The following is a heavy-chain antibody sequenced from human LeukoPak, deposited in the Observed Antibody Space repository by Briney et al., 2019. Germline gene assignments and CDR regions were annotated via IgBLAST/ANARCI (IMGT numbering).Heavy chain of an antibody. D-gene: IGHD2-15*01. Sequence: GESLRLTCAASGFTFSSHGMSWVRQGPGKGLEWVSAMSGSGGSTFYADSVKGWFTISRDNSKNTLYLQMNSLRAEDTAVYYCAKLGYCRCGSCYSHFDYWGQGTLVTVSS. V-gene: IGHV3-23*01. CDR3: AKLGYCRCGSCYSHFDY. J-gene: IGHJ4*02. CDR2: MSGSGGST. CDR1: GFTFSSHG.